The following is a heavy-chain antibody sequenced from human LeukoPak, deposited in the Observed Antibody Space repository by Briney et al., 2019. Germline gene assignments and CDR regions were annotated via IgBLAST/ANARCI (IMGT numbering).Heavy chain of an antibody. CDR3: TTDHRTIYGVVFPDY. Sequence: GGSLRLSCAASGFTFSGSAMHWVRQASGKGLEWVGRIRSKANSYATAHAASVKGRFTISRDDSKNTAYLQMNSLKTEDTAVYYCTTDHRTIYGVVFPDYWGQGTLVTVSS. V-gene: IGHV3-73*01. J-gene: IGHJ4*02. CDR1: GFTFSGSA. D-gene: IGHD3-3*01. CDR2: IRSKANSYAT.